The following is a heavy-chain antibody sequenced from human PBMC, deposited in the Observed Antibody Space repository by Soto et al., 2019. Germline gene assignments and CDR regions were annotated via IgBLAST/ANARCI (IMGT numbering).Heavy chain of an antibody. V-gene: IGHV1-2*02. CDR3: AGTGYSSGWDVDPFDY. J-gene: IGHJ4*02. D-gene: IGHD6-19*01. CDR1: GYTFTGYY. CDR2: INPNSGGT. Sequence: QVQLVQSGAELKKPGASVKVSCRASGYTFTGYYMHWVRQAPGQGLEWMGWINPNSGGTNYAQKFQARVSMTRDTSISTAYMELSRLRSDDTAVYYCAGTGYSSGWDVDPFDYWGQGTLVTVSS.